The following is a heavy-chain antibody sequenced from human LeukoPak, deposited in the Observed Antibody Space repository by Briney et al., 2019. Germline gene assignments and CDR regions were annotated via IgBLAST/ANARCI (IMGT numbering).Heavy chain of an antibody. V-gene: IGHV3-23*01. CDR2: ISGSGGST. Sequence: GGSLRLSCAASGFTFSSYDMTWVRQAPGKGLEWVSAISGSGGSTYYADSVKGRFTISRDNSKNTLYLQMNSLRAEDTAVYYCAKDSPGIVGAGYFDYWGQGTLVTVSS. D-gene: IGHD1-26*01. J-gene: IGHJ4*02. CDR1: GFTFSSYD. CDR3: AKDSPGIVGAGYFDY.